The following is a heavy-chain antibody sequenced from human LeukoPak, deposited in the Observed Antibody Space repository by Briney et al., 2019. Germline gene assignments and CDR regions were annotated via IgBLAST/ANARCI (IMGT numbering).Heavy chain of an antibody. Sequence: PGGSPRLSCAASKFTFSNYSMNWVRQAPGKGLEWVSYISSSSSTIYYADSVKGRFTISRDNAKNSLYLQMNSLRAEDTAVYYCARTSIVVVPAAINHYYYYYMDVWGKGTTVTVSS. V-gene: IGHV3-48*01. D-gene: IGHD2-2*02. CDR3: ARTSIVVVPAAINHYYYYYMDV. CDR2: ISSSSSTI. CDR1: KFTFSNYS. J-gene: IGHJ6*03.